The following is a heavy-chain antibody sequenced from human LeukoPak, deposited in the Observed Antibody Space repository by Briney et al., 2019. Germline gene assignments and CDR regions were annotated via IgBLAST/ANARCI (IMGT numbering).Heavy chain of an antibody. CDR1: GGSFSGYY. D-gene: IGHD6-6*01. CDR3: ARRRSRIAARPGNAFDI. J-gene: IGHJ3*02. Sequence: SETLSLTCAVYGGSFSGYYWSWIRQPPGKGLEWIGEINHSGSTNYNPSLKSRVTISVDTSKNQFSLKLSSVTAADTAVYYCARRRSRIAARPGNAFDIWGQGTMVTVSS. V-gene: IGHV4-34*01. CDR2: INHSGST.